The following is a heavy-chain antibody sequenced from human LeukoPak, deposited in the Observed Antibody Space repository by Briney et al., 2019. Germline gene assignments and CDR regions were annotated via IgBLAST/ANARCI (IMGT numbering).Heavy chain of an antibody. CDR3: ATAGVAGPPPV. CDR1: GGSISSYY. Sequence: PPETLSLTCTVSGGSISSYYWSWIRQPPGKGLEWIGYMYYSVNTNYNPSLNSRVTISVDTSKNQFSLNLSSVTAPETAVYYCATAGVAGPPPVWGQGTMVTVSS. V-gene: IGHV4-59*01. J-gene: IGHJ3*01. D-gene: IGHD6-19*01. CDR2: MYYSVNT.